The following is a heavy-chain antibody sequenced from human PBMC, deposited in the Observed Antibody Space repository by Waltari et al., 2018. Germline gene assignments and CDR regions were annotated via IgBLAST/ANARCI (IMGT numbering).Heavy chain of an antibody. CDR3: ARLHSANY. J-gene: IGHJ4*02. V-gene: IGHV3-7*01. CDR1: GSTFSRYR. Sequence: EVQVVESGGDLVQPGGSLRLSCAASGSTFSRYRMTWVRQAPGKGLEWVANRNADGSEKEYVDSVKGRFTISRDNAKNSLYLQMNSLRVEDTAVYYCARLHSANYWGQGTLVTVSS. D-gene: IGHD2-15*01. CDR2: RNADGSEK.